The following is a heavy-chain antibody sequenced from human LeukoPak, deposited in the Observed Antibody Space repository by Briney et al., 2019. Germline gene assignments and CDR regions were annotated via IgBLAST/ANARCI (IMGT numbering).Heavy chain of an antibody. V-gene: IGHV5-51*01. CDR1: GYSFSSYW. CDR2: IYPGDSET. CDR3: ARHSYDFWSGYFDY. D-gene: IGHD3-3*01. J-gene: IGHJ4*02. Sequence: GESLKISCKGSGYSFSSYWIGWVRQMPGKGLEWMGIIYPGDSETRYSPSFQGQVTISADKSISTAYLQWSSLRASDTAMYYCARHSYDFWSGYFDYWGQGTLVTVSS.